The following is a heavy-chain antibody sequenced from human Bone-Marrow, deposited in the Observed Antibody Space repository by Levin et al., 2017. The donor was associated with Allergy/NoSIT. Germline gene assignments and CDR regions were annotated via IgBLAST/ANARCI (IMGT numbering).Heavy chain of an antibody. V-gene: IGHV3-30*18. J-gene: IGHJ4*02. CDR2: ISYDGNKK. Sequence: GESLKISCAASGFTFSAYGIHWARQAPGKGLEWVAFISYDGNKKDYADSVKGRFTISRDNSKNTLFLEINNLRTEDTAVYYCAKDLGFSIYGVAPAILDYWGQGTPVTVSS. CDR3: AKDLGFSIYGVAPAILDY. CDR1: GFTFSAYG. D-gene: IGHD3-3*01.